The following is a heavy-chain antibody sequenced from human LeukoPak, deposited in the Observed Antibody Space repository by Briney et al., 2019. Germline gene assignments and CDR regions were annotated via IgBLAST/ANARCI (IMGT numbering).Heavy chain of an antibody. CDR2: IYYSGST. CDR3: ARPRGSAGGVDY. J-gene: IGHJ4*02. CDR1: GGSISSYY. Sequence: SETLSLTCTVSGGSISSYYWSWIRQPPGKGLEWIGSIYYSGSTYYNPSLKSRVTISVDMSKNQFSLKLSSVTAADTAVYYCARPRGSAGGVDYWGQGTLVTVSS. D-gene: IGHD3-16*01. V-gene: IGHV4-59*05.